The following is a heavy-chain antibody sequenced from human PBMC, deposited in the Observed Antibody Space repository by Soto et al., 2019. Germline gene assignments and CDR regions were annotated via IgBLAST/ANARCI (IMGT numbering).Heavy chain of an antibody. V-gene: IGHV1-2*02. CDR1: GYTFTGYY. J-gene: IGHJ6*02. D-gene: IGHD6-13*01. Sequence: ASVKVSCKASGYTFTGYYMHWVRQAPGQGLEWMGWINPSSGGTNYAQKFQGRVTMTRDTSISTAYMELSRLRSDDTAVYYCARDLTAYSSSWRRYYYYGMDVWRQGTTVTVSS. CDR2: INPSSGGT. CDR3: ARDLTAYSSSWRRYYYYGMDV.